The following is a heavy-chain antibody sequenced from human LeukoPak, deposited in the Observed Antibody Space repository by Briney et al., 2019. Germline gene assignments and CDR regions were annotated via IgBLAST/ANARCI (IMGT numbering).Heavy chain of an antibody. Sequence: ASVKVSCKASGYTFTSFDINWVRQATGQGREWMGWMNPNNGNTGFVQKFQGRVTMTRNTSISTAYMELSSLRSDDTAVYYCARARITTMAFDVWGQGTVVTVSS. V-gene: IGHV1-8*01. D-gene: IGHD4-11*01. J-gene: IGHJ3*01. CDR2: MNPNNGNT. CDR3: ARARITTMAFDV. CDR1: GYTFTSFD.